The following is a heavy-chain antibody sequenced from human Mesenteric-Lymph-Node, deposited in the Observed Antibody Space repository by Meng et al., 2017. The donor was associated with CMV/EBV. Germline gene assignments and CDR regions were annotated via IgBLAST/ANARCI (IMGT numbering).Heavy chain of an antibody. D-gene: IGHD6-13*01. CDR3: AKGGVYSTTWGDC. CDR2: ISGSGSGAST. Sequence: GESLKISCAASGFTFSSYAMGWVRQAPGKGLEWVSSISGSGSGASTYYADSVKGRFSISRDNSKNTLYLQMNSLRAEDTALYYCAKGGVYSTTWGDCWGQGTLVTVSS. CDR1: GFTFSSYA. V-gene: IGHV3-23*01. J-gene: IGHJ4*02.